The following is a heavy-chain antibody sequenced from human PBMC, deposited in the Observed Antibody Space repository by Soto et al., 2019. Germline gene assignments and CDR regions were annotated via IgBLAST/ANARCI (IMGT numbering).Heavy chain of an antibody. V-gene: IGHV3-33*01. CDR2: IWYDGSNK. D-gene: IGHD4-17*01. Sequence: QVQLVESGGGVVQPGRSLRLSCAASGFTFSSYGMHWVRQAPGKGLEWVAVIWYDGSNKYYADSVKGRFTISRDNYKNRLYVEMNSLRAEDTAVYYCAREGGYGEAMDVWGQGTTVTVSS. CDR3: AREGGYGEAMDV. J-gene: IGHJ6*02. CDR1: GFTFSSYG.